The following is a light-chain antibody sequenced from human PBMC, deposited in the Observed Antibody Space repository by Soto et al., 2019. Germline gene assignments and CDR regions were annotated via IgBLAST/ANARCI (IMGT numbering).Light chain of an antibody. CDR3: QQYGSTPIT. Sequence: EIVLTQSPANLSLSPGERATLSCRASQSVSSYLAWYQQKPGQAPRLLIYGASSRATGVPDRFSGSGSGTDFTLTISRVEPEDFAVYYCQQYGSTPITFGQGTRLEI. CDR1: QSVSSY. CDR2: GAS. V-gene: IGKV3-20*01. J-gene: IGKJ5*01.